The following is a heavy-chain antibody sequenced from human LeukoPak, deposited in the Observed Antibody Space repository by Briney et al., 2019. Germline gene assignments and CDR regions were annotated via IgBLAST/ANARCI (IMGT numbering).Heavy chain of an antibody. D-gene: IGHD3-10*01. Sequence: AGGPLRLSCAASGFTFSSYEMNWVCQAPGKGLEWVSYISSSGSTIYYADSVKGRFTISRDNAKNSLYLQMNSLRAEDTAVYYCARSGGSLDYWGQGTLVTVSS. CDR3: ARSGGSLDY. CDR2: ISSSGSTI. CDR1: GFTFSSYE. J-gene: IGHJ4*02. V-gene: IGHV3-48*03.